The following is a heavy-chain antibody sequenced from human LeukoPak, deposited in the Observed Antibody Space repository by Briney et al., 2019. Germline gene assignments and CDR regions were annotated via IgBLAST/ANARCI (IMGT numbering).Heavy chain of an antibody. CDR2: IWFDGIRK. V-gene: IGHV3-33*01. D-gene: IGHD3-22*01. J-gene: IGHJ3*02. CDR3: ARDLEDSSPFGAFDM. CDR1: GFTFSNYG. Sequence: PGRSLRPSCAASGFTFSNYGMHWVRQVPGKGLEWVAAIWFDGIRKYYADSVKGRLTISRDNSKNTLYLQMNSLRAEDTAVYYCARDLEDSSPFGAFDMWGQGTMVTVSS.